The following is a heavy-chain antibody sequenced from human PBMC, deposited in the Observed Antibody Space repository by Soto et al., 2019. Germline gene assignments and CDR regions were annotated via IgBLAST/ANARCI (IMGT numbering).Heavy chain of an antibody. D-gene: IGHD2-15*01. CDR2: IWYDGSNK. V-gene: IGHV3-33*01. CDR1: GFTFSSYG. CDR3: AREDRCCSGGRGQAEGSDAFDI. J-gene: IGHJ3*02. Sequence: QVQLVESGGGVVQPGRSLRLSCAASGFTFSSYGMHWVRQAPGKGLEWVAVIWYDGSNKYYADSVKGRFTKSRDNSKNTLYLQMSSLRAEDTDVYCCAREDRCCSGGRGQAEGSDAFDIWGQGTMVTVSS.